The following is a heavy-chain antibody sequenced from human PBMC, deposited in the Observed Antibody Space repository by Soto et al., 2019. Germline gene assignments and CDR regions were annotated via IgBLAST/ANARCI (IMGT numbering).Heavy chain of an antibody. V-gene: IGHV3-30*18. J-gene: IGHJ6*02. CDR1: GFTFSSYG. Sequence: QVQLVESGGGVVQPGRSLRLSCAASGFTFSSYGMHWVRQAPGKGLEWVAVISYDGSNKYYADSVKGRFTISRDNSKNTLYLQMNRLRAEDTAVYYCAKDLRSYDFWSGYYFSGGMDVWGQGTTVTVSS. CDR2: ISYDGSNK. D-gene: IGHD3-3*01. CDR3: AKDLRSYDFWSGYYFSGGMDV.